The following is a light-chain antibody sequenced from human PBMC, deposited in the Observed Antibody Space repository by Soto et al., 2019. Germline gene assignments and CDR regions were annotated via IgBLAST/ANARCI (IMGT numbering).Light chain of an antibody. CDR2: SNR. V-gene: IGLV1-44*01. Sequence: QSVLTQPPSASGTPGQRVTISCSGSSSNIGSNTVNWYQQLPGTAPKVLMHSNRQRPSGVPDRFSGSKSGTSASLAISGLQSEDEADYYCAAWDDTLNGVVFGGGTQLTAL. J-gene: IGLJ2*01. CDR1: SSNIGSNT. CDR3: AAWDDTLNGVV.